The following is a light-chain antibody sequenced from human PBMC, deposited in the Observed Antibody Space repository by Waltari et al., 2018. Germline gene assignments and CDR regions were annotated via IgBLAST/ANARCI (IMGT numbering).Light chain of an antibody. CDR2: KAS. Sequence: DIQMTQSPSTLSASIGDRATITCRASQRITIWLAWYQQKPGKAPKLLIYKASTLEGGVPSRFSGSGSGTEFTLTISSLQPDDFATYHCQQYNSYPYTFGQGTKLEIK. CDR3: QQYNSYPYT. CDR1: QRITIW. J-gene: IGKJ2*01. V-gene: IGKV1-5*03.